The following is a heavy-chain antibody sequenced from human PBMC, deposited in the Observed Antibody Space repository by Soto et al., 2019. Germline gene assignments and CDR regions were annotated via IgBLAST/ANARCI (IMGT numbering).Heavy chain of an antibody. CDR2: IYHSGST. Sequence: PSETLSLTCAVSGGSISSSNWWSWVRQPPGKGLEWIGEIYHSGSTNYNPSLKSRVTISVDKSKNQFSLKLSSVTAADTAVYYCARYPRGTYYDILTGYYTAHFDYWGPGTLVTVS. V-gene: IGHV4-4*02. CDR1: GGSISSSNW. J-gene: IGHJ4*02. D-gene: IGHD3-9*01. CDR3: ARYPRGTYYDILTGYYTAHFDY.